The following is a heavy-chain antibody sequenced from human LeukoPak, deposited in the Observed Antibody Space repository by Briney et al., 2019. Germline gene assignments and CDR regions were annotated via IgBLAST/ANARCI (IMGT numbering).Heavy chain of an antibody. V-gene: IGHV4-34*01. Sequence: PSETLPLTCAVYGGSFSGYYWSWIRQPPGKGLEWIGEINHSGSTNYNPSLKSRVTISVDTSKNQFALKLSSVTAADTAVYYCARGPIAVAGHFDYWAREPWSPSPQ. CDR1: GGSFSGYY. CDR3: ARGPIAVAGHFDY. D-gene: IGHD6-19*01. CDR2: INHSGST. J-gene: IGHJ4*02.